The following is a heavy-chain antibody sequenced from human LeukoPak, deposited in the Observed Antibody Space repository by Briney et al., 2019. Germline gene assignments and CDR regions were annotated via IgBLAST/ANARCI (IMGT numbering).Heavy chain of an antibody. J-gene: IGHJ3*01. CDR3: AKDRTPYSLSGGYYLGAVDR. V-gene: IGHV3-23*01. CDR2: LSGGGGGT. Sequence: GGSLRLSCAASGFSFNSYAMTWVRQAPGKGLEWVSSLSGGGGGTWYAGSVEGRFTISRDNSNNVIYLQMNSLRDEDTAIYYCAKDRTPYSLSGGYYLGAVDRWGEGTMVSVSS. CDR1: GFSFNSYA. D-gene: IGHD2-21*01.